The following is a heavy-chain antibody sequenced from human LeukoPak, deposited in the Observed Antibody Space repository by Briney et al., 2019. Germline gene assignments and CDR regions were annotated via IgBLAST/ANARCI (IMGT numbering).Heavy chain of an antibody. V-gene: IGHV1-46*01. CDR1: GYTFTSYY. CDR3: ARELGYSYGYSLDY. D-gene: IGHD5-18*01. Sequence: ASVKVSCKASGYTFTSYYMHWVRQAPGQGLEWMGIINPSGGSTSYAQKLQGRVTMTTDTSTSTAYMELRSLRSDDTAVYYCARELGYSYGYSLDYWGQGTLVTVSS. CDR2: INPSGGST. J-gene: IGHJ4*02.